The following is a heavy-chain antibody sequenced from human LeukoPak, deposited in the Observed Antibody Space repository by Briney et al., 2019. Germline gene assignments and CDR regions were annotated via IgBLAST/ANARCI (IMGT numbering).Heavy chain of an antibody. D-gene: IGHD6-19*01. J-gene: IGHJ4*02. CDR1: GYTFTSYA. CDR2: INAGNGNT. Sequence: VASVKVSCKASGYTFTSYAMHWVRQAPGQRLEWLGWINAGNGNTKYSQKFQGRVTITRDTSASTAYMELSSLRSEDTAVYYCARDPTQWLVFRTFEVKGYYFDYWGQETLVTVSS. CDR3: ARDPTQWLVFRTFEVKGYYFDY. V-gene: IGHV1-3*01.